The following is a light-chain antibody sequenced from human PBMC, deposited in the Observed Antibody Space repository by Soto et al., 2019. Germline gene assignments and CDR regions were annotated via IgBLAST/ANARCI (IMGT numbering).Light chain of an antibody. V-gene: IGKV1-6*01. Sequence: AIQMTQSPSSLSASVGDRGTITCRASQDIRNDLGWYQQRPGKPPKVLIYAASNLQSGVPPRFSGSGSGTDFALTITSLQPEDFATYYCLQDYNRPYTFGQGTKLEF. CDR3: LQDYNRPYT. J-gene: IGKJ2*01. CDR2: AAS. CDR1: QDIRND.